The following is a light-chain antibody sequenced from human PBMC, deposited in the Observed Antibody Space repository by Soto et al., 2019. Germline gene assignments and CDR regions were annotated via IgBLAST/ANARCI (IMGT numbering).Light chain of an antibody. V-gene: IGKV3-20*01. CDR1: QRVDTTF. CDR2: GAS. J-gene: IGKJ1*01. CDR3: QQYMSSVT. Sequence: EIVLTQSPGSLSLSPGQRATLSRRASQRVDTTFFAWYQKKPGQAPRLLIYGASKRATGIPDRFSGSGSGTDFTLIISRLEPEDFAVYYCQQYMSSVTFGQGTKVEIK.